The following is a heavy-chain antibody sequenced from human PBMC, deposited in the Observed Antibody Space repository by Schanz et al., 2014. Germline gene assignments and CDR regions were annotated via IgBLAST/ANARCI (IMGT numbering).Heavy chain of an antibody. J-gene: IGHJ4*02. Sequence: VQLVESGGGMVQPGGSLRLSCAASGFTFSDHYMDWVRQAPGKGLEWVSYISSGGRNISYADSLKGRFTISRDNAKNSLYLQMNSLTAEDTAVYYCARDLISSGWYGWGQGTLVTVSS. CDR2: ISSGGRNI. V-gene: IGHV3-11*01. CDR3: ARDLISSGWYG. CDR1: GFTFSDHY. D-gene: IGHD6-19*01.